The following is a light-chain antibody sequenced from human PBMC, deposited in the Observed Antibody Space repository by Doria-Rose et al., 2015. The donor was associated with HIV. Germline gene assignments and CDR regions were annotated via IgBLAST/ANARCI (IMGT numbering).Light chain of an antibody. V-gene: IGKV3-20*01. CDR2: DGS. CDR1: QSFSSTY. J-gene: IGKJ1*01. Sequence: EIVTTQSPGTLSLSPGERATLSCRASQSFSSTYLAWYQQKPGQAPSLLIYDGSTGATGIQDRFSASGSGTDFTLPINRLEPEDVALYYCHQYGTSWTFGQGTKVEI. CDR3: HQYGTSWT.